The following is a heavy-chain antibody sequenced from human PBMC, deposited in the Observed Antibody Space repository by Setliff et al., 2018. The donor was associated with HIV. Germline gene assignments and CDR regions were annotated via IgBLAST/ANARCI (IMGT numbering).Heavy chain of an antibody. Sequence: ASETLSLTCNVSDGSISSSSYYWAWIRQPPGKGLEWIGTIYYSGNTYYRPSLKSRVTVSIDTSKNQFSLRLNSVTAADTAVYYCARQSGYTRGWDIFGLVAGSFDIWGQGTMVTV. D-gene: IGHD3-3*01. CDR2: IYYSGNT. J-gene: IGHJ3*02. V-gene: IGHV4-39*01. CDR3: ARQSGYTRGWDIFGLVAGSFDI. CDR1: DGSISSSSYY.